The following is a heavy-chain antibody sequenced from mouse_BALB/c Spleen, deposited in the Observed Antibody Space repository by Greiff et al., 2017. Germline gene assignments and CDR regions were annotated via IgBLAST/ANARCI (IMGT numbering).Heavy chain of an antibody. Sequence: QVQLQQSGPDLVAPSQSLSITCTVSGFSLTSYGVHWVRQPPGKGLEWLVVIWSDGSTTYNSALKSRLSISKDNSKSQVFLKMNSLQTDDTAMYYCARHEDGYYAMDYWGQGTSVTVSS. D-gene: IGHD2-3*01. CDR3: ARHEDGYYAMDY. J-gene: IGHJ4*01. CDR2: IWSDGST. CDR1: GFSLTSYG. V-gene: IGHV2-6-2*01.